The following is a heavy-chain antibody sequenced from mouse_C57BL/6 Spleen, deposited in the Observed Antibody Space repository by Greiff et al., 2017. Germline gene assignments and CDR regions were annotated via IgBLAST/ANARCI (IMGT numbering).Heavy chain of an antibody. CDR3: AREGRDFYAMDY. D-gene: IGHD3-3*01. CDR2: INPYNGGT. CDR1: GYTFTDYY. J-gene: IGHJ4*01. V-gene: IGHV1-19*01. Sequence: VEPGASVKMSCKASGYTFTDYYMNWVKQSHGQSLEWIGVINPYNGGTSYNQKFKGKATLTVDKSSSTAYMELNSLTSEDSAVYYCAREGRDFYAMDYWGQGTSVTVSS.